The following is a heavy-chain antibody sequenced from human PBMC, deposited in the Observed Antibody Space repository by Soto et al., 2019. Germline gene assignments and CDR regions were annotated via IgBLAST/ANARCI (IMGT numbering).Heavy chain of an antibody. V-gene: IGHV1-3*01. CDR2: INAGNGNT. J-gene: IGHJ5*02. Sequence: ASVKVSCKASGYTFTSYAMHWVRQAPGQRLEWMGWINAGNGNTKYSQKFQGRVTMTRNTSISTAYMELSSLRSEDTAVYYCARGSYTYYDFWSGYRQNNWFDPWGQGTLVTVSS. CDR1: GYTFTSYA. D-gene: IGHD3-3*01. CDR3: ARGSYTYYDFWSGYRQNNWFDP.